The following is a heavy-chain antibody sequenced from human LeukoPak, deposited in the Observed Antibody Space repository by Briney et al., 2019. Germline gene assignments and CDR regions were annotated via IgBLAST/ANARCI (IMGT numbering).Heavy chain of an antibody. J-gene: IGHJ4*02. Sequence: SQTLSLTCTISGYSVSSKTVPWIRVTHSQSRGLNWRGRTYNRSKWFKDYSESLKGRIIINPDTSKNQFSLQLNSVSPEDTAIYYCARAVSGNFDCWGQGILVTVSP. CDR2: TYNRSKWFK. CDR1: GYSVSSKTVP. D-gene: IGHD6-19*01. V-gene: IGHV6-1*01. CDR3: ARAVSGNFDC.